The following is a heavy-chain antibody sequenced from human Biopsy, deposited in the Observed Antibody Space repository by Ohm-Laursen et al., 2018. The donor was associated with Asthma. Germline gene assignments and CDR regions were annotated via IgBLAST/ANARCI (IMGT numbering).Heavy chain of an antibody. CDR1: GYTFTSYY. D-gene: IGHD6-13*01. CDR3: ARGQKSAGDRWFDP. Sequence: ASVKVSCKASGYTFTSYYMHWVRQAPGQGLEWVGRINPNSGATNYAQKFQGRVTMTRDTSISTAYMEVSRLRSDDTAAYYCARGQKSAGDRWFDPWGQGTLVTVSS. J-gene: IGHJ5*02. CDR2: INPNSGAT. V-gene: IGHV1-2*06.